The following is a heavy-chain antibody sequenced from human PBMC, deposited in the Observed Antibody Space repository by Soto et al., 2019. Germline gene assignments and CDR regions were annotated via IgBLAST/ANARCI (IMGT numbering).Heavy chain of an antibody. CDR2: INPNSGGT. D-gene: IGHD3-22*01. J-gene: IGHJ4*02. CDR3: ARGYYHDRDLDN. V-gene: IGHV1-2*02. Sequence: EASVKVSCKASGYTFIGYYVHWVRQAPGQGLEWMGWINPNSGGTNYAQKLQDRVTMPRDTSINTVYMELSRLRSDDTAVYYCARGYYHDRDLDNWGQGTLVTVSS. CDR1: GYTFIGYY.